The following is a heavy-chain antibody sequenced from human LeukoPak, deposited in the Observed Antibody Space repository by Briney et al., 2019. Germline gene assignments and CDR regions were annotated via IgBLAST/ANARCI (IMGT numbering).Heavy chain of an antibody. J-gene: IGHJ4*02. D-gene: IGHD2-2*01. Sequence: VGSLRLSCAASGFTFSSHGIHWVRQAPGRGLEWVAVIWYDGTNKYYEDSVKGRFSISRDDSKNTVYLQINSLRAEDTAVYYCAREGCRTSCRTWGYFDHWGQGTLVTVSS. CDR1: GFTFSSHG. CDR3: AREGCRTSCRTWGYFDH. CDR2: IWYDGTNK. V-gene: IGHV3-33*01.